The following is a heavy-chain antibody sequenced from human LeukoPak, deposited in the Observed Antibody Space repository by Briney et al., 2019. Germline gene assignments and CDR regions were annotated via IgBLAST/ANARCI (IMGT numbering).Heavy chain of an antibody. J-gene: IGHJ4*02. CDR2: IYSGGNT. D-gene: IGHD3-10*01. CDR1: GFTVSSDY. V-gene: IGHV3-53*01. CDR3: ARDAYRYENDGFFDN. Sequence: GWSLRLCCAASGFTVSSDYMAWVRQAPGKGLDWVSIIYSGGNTYYADSVKGRFTISRDNSKDILYLQMNNLRAEDTAVYYCARDAYRYENDGFFDNWGQGTLVTVSS.